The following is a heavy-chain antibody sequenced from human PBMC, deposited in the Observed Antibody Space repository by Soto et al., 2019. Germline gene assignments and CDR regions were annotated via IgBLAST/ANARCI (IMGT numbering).Heavy chain of an antibody. CDR2: ISAYNGNT. CDR1: GYTFTSYG. V-gene: IGHV1-18*01. CDR3: ARHRGATRPYYYYGMDV. J-gene: IGHJ6*02. Sequence: QVQLAQSGAEVKKPGASVKVSCKASGYTFTSYGISWVRQAPGQGLEWMGWISAYNGNTNYAQKLQGRVTMTTDTSTSTAYMELRSLRSDDTAVYYCARHRGATRPYYYYGMDVWGQGTTVTVSS. D-gene: IGHD1-26*01.